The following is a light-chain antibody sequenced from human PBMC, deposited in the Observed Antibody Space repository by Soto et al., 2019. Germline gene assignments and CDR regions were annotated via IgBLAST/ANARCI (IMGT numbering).Light chain of an antibody. CDR2: GSS. CDR1: QSVDNNY. J-gene: IGKJ4*01. CDR3: QQYGSSPPIT. V-gene: IGKV3-20*01. Sequence: EIVLTQSPCTLSLSPVERATLSCRASQSVDNNYLSWYQQRPGQAPRLLIYGSSYRATGIPDRFSGSGSGTDFSLTISRLEPEDFAVYYCQQYGSSPPITFGGGTKV.